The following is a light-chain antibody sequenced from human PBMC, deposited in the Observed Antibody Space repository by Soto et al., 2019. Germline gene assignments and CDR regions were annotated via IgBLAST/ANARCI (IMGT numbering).Light chain of an antibody. Sequence: EIVLTQSPATLSLSPGERATLSCMASQSVSSYLAWYQQKPGQAPRLLIYDVSNRATGIPARFSGSGSGTDFTLTISSLEPEDFAVYYCQQRSNWPRFTFGPGTKVDIK. CDR2: DVS. CDR1: QSVSSY. V-gene: IGKV3-11*01. J-gene: IGKJ3*01. CDR3: QQRSNWPRFT.